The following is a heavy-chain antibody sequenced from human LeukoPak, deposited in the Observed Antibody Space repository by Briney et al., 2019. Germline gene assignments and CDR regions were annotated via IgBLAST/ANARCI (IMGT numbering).Heavy chain of an antibody. CDR3: ARTQGGYSYGNFDY. CDR1: GGSISSRDYY. CDR2: IYYSGST. J-gene: IGHJ4*02. Sequence: SETLSLTCTVSGGSISSRDYYWSWIRQPPGNGLEWIGYIYYSGSTYYNPSLKSRVTISVDTSKNQFSLKLSSVTAADTAVYYCARTQGGYSYGNFDYWGQGTLVTVSS. D-gene: IGHD5-18*01. V-gene: IGHV4-30-4*01.